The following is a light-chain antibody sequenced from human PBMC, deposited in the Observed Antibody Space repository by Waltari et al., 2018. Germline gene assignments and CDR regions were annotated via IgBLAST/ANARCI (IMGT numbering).Light chain of an antibody. CDR3: QQRRSWPLT. Sequence: EIVLTQSPAILSFSPGDRATLSCRASQNFGTYLTWYQQRPGQSPRLLIYDASYRATGIPARFSGSGSETDFTLTISSLQPEDFAVYYCQQRRSWPLTFGGGTRVQI. CDR1: QNFGTY. CDR2: DAS. J-gene: IGKJ4*01. V-gene: IGKV3-11*01.